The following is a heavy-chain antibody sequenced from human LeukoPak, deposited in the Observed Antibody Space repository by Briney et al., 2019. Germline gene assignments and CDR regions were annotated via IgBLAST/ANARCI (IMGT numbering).Heavy chain of an antibody. D-gene: IGHD3-22*01. CDR1: GFTFSSYW. J-gene: IGHJ1*01. CDR3: ARPYGSGYYSEYFQH. CDR2: INSDGSST. Sequence: GSLRLSRAASGFTFSSYWMHWVRQAPGKGLVWVSRINSDGSSTSYADSVKGRFTISRDNAKNTLYLQMNSLRAEDTAVYYCARPYGSGYYSEYFQHWGQGTLVTVSS. V-gene: IGHV3-74*01.